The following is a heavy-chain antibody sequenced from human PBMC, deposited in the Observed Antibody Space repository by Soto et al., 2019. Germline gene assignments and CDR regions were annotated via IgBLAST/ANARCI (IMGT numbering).Heavy chain of an antibody. D-gene: IGHD1-26*01. CDR3: AGSGGGGSYKMYFFDY. CDR1: GGTFSSYA. Sequence: QVQLVQSGAEVKKPGSSVKVSCKASGGTFSSYAISWVRQAPGQGLEWMGGIIPIFGTANYAQKFQGRVTITADEPTSTAYMGLSSLRSEDTAVYYCAGSGGGGSYKMYFFDYWGQGTLVTVSS. CDR2: IIPIFGTA. V-gene: IGHV1-69*01. J-gene: IGHJ4*02.